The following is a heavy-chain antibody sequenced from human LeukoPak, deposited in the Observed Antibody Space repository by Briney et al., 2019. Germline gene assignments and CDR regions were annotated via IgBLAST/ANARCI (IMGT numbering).Heavy chain of an antibody. J-gene: IGHJ6*02. CDR3: ARIVVVAATPPYSYGMDV. Sequence: SETLSLTCAVSGGSISSGGYSWSWIRQPPGKGLEWIGYIYHSGSTYYNPSLKSRVTISVDRSKNQFSLKLSSVTAADAAVYYCARIVVVAATPPYSYGMDVWGQGTTVTVSS. CDR1: GGSISSGGYS. D-gene: IGHD2-15*01. CDR2: IYHSGST. V-gene: IGHV4-30-2*01.